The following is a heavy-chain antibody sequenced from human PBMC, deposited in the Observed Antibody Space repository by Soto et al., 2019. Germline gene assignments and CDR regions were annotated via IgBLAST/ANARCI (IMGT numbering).Heavy chain of an antibody. CDR1: GYIFTTYW. J-gene: IGHJ4*02. D-gene: IGHD3-22*01. CDR2: IYPGDSDI. Sequence: PGESLKISCKGSGYIFTTYWIGCFLQMPGKGLEWMGVIYPGDSDIRFSPSFQGQVTISADMSLSTAYLQWSSLRVSDTAMYYCARQAYHYDTNSFGYWGQGTLVTVSS. V-gene: IGHV5-51*01. CDR3: ARQAYHYDTNSFGY.